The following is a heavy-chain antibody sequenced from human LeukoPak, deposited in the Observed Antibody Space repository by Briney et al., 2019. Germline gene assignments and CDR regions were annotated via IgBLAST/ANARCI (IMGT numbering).Heavy chain of an antibody. CDR2: IYYSGIT. J-gene: IGHJ6*03. CDR3: ARRYSGSYPHYYYYYMDV. V-gene: IGHV4-59*12. D-gene: IGHD1-26*01. Sequence: SETLSLTCTVSGGSISNYYWNCIRQPPGKGLEWIGYIYYSGITNYNPSLKSRVTISVDTSKNQFSLKLSSVTAADTAVYYCARRYSGSYPHYYYYYMDVWGKGTTVTVSS. CDR1: GGSISNYY.